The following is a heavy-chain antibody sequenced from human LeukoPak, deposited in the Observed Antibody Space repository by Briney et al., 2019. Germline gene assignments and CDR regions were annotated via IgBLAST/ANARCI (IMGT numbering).Heavy chain of an antibody. J-gene: IGHJ4*02. CDR2: IFPSGGEI. CDR3: ATYRQVLLPFES. Sequence: GGSLRLSCAASGFTLSNYNMNWVRQPPGKGLEWVSSIFPSGGEIHYADSVRGRFTISRDNPKSTLSLQMNSLRAEDTAIYYCATYRQVLLPFESWGQGTLVTVSS. CDR1: GFTLSNYN. V-gene: IGHV3-21*04. D-gene: IGHD2-8*02.